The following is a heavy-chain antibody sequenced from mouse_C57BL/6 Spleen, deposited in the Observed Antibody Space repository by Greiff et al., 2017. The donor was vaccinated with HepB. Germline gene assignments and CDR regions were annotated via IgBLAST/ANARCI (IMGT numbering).Heavy chain of an antibody. D-gene: IGHD2-2*01. V-gene: IGHV1-55*01. Sequence: QVQLQQSGAELVKPGASVKMSCKASGYTFTSYWITWVKQRPGQGLEWIGDIYPGSGSTNYNEKFKSKATLTVDTSSSTAYMQLSSLTSEDSAVYYCARRLRQDYAMDYWGQGTSVTVSS. CDR2: IYPGSGST. CDR1: GYTFTSYW. CDR3: ARRLRQDYAMDY. J-gene: IGHJ4*01.